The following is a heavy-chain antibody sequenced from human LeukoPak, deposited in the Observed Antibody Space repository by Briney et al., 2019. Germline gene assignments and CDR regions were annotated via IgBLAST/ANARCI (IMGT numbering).Heavy chain of an antibody. V-gene: IGHV4-61*01. CDR3: ARGLNYDFWSGYYFDY. CDR1: GGSVSSGSYY. CDR2: IHYSGST. Sequence: PSETLSLTCTVSGGSVSSGSYYWSWIRQPPGKGLEWIGYIHYSGSTNYNPSLKSRVTISVDTSKNQFSLKLISVTAADTAVYYCARGLNYDFWSGYYFDYWGQGTLVTVSS. J-gene: IGHJ4*02. D-gene: IGHD3-3*01.